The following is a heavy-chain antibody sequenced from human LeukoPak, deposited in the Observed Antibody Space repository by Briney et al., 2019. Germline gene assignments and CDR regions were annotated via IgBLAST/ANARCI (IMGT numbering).Heavy chain of an antibody. CDR2: INHTGRT. Sequence: SETLSLTCAVYGGSFCTFYWGWIRQPPGKGLEWIGEINHTGRTCYSRSIKSRVTISVATSKNQFSLKLSSVTAADRAMYYCTRGNCSSSSCPLGGFGNFDYWGQGTLVTVSS. J-gene: IGHJ4*02. CDR3: TRGNCSSSSCPLGGFGNFDY. CDR1: GGSFCTFY. D-gene: IGHD2-2*01. V-gene: IGHV4-34*01.